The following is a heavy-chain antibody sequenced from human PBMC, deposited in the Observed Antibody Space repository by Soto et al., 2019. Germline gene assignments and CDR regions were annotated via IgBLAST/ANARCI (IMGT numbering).Heavy chain of an antibody. D-gene: IGHD3-10*01. V-gene: IGHV5-10-1*01. Sequence: GESLKISCKGSGYSFTSYWISWVRQMPGKGLEWMGRIDPSDSYTNYSPSFQGHVTISADKSISTAYLQWSSLKASDTAMYYCARLGGGYYGSAYYGMDVWGQGTTVTVSS. J-gene: IGHJ6*02. CDR1: GYSFTSYW. CDR2: IDPSDSYT. CDR3: ARLGGGYYGSAYYGMDV.